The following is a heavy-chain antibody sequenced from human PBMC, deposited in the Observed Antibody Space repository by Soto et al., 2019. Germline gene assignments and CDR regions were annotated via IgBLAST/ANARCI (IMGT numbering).Heavy chain of an antibody. D-gene: IGHD6-6*01. Sequence: PGGSLRLSCAASGFTFSSYAMSWVRQAPGKGLEWVSAISGSGGSTYYADSVKGRFTISRDNSKNTLYLQMNSLRAEDTAVYYCATREDEYSSSSRAFDIWGQGTMVTVSS. CDR3: ATREDEYSSSSRAFDI. J-gene: IGHJ3*02. V-gene: IGHV3-23*01. CDR1: GFTFSSYA. CDR2: ISGSGGST.